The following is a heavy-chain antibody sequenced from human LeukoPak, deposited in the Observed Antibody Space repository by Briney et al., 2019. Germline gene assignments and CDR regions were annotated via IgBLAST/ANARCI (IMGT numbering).Heavy chain of an antibody. Sequence: GGSLRLSCATSGFTFSNYWMTWVRQAPGRGLEWVANMNEDGNIKYYVDSVKGRFTISRDNAKNSLYLQMNSLRAEDTAIYYCARDRNYYDGTTYYDVFDVWGQGSLVTVSS. CDR1: GFTFSNYW. CDR3: ARDRNYYDGTTYYDVFDV. CDR2: MNEDGNIK. J-gene: IGHJ3*01. D-gene: IGHD3-22*01. V-gene: IGHV3-7*05.